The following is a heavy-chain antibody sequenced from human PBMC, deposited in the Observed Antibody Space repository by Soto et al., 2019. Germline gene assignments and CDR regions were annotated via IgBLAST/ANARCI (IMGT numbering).Heavy chain of an antibody. CDR2: IIPIFGTA. CDR1: GGTFSSYA. Sequence: QVQLVQSGAEVKKPGSSVKVSCKASGGTFSSYAISWVRQAPGQGLEWMGGIIPIFGTANYAQKFQGRATITADDSTSTAYMELSSLRSEDTGVYYCASTVTMIVVVGSGTFDIWGQGTMVTVSS. J-gene: IGHJ3*02. D-gene: IGHD3-22*01. V-gene: IGHV1-69*01. CDR3: ASTVTMIVVVGSGTFDI.